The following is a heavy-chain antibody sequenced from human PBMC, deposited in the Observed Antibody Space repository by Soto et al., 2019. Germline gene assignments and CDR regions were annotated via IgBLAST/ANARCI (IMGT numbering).Heavy chain of an antibody. J-gene: IGHJ4*02. Sequence: EVQLMESGGGLIESGGSLRLSCAASGFTFSSYAMTWIRQAPGRGLEWVATIRDSGASTYYADSVKGRSTISRDSSNKTVSLHLKSVRDDDTAVYYCAKGICGSGTCSIDYWGQGTLVTVSS. CDR2: IRDSGAST. CDR1: GFTFSSYA. D-gene: IGHD3-10*01. V-gene: IGHV3-23*01. CDR3: AKGICGSGTCSIDY.